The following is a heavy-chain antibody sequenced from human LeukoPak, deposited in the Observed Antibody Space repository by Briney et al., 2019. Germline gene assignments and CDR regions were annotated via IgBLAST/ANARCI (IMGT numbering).Heavy chain of an antibody. CDR1: GFTFSSYA. V-gene: IGHV3-23*01. D-gene: IGHD6-19*01. J-gene: IGHJ2*01. Sequence: GESLRLSCAASGFTFSSYAMNWVRQAPGKGLEWVSSVSGNGGSTYYAESVKGRFTISRDNSRNTFLQMNSPRDEDTAVYYCAKIERWLVHGFDLWGRGTLVTVSS. CDR2: VSGNGGST. CDR3: AKIERWLVHGFDL.